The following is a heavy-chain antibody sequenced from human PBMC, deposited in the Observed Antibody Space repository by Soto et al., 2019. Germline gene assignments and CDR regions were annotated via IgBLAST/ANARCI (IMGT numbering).Heavy chain of an antibody. Sequence: SETLSLTCTVSGGSISSYYWSWIRQPPGKGLEWIGYIYYSGSTNYNPSLKSRVTISVDTSKNQFSLKLSSVTAADTAVYYRARLRPYDFSQFDPWGQGTLVTV. D-gene: IGHD3-3*01. CDR2: IYYSGST. J-gene: IGHJ5*02. V-gene: IGHV4-59*08. CDR1: GGSISSYY. CDR3: ARLRPYDFSQFDP.